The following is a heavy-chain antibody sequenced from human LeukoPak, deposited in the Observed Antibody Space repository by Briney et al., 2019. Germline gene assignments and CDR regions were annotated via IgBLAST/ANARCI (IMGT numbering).Heavy chain of an antibody. V-gene: IGHV3-23*01. CDR2: ISGSGGST. J-gene: IGHJ4*02. CDR1: GFIFNSYA. D-gene: IGHD6-6*01. CDR3: AKLPGWASARPNYFDY. Sequence: GGSLRLSCAASGFIFNSYAMSWVRQAPGKGLEWVLAISGSGGSTYYADSVKGRFTISRDNSKNTLYLQMNSLRAEDTAVYYCAKLPGWASARPNYFDYWGQGTLVTVSS.